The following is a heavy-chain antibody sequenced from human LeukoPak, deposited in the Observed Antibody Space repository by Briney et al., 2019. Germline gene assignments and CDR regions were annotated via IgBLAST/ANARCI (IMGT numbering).Heavy chain of an antibody. J-gene: IGHJ4*02. V-gene: IGHV4-61*02. CDR2: IYTSGST. Sequence: SLQTLSLTCTVSGGPISSGSYYWSWIRQPAGKGLEWIGRIYTSGSTNYNPSLKSRVTISVDTSKNQFSLKLSSVTAADTAVYYCAFERRRDGYNVFDYWGQGTLVTVSS. CDR1: GGPISSGSYY. CDR3: AFERRRDGYNVFDY. D-gene: IGHD5-24*01.